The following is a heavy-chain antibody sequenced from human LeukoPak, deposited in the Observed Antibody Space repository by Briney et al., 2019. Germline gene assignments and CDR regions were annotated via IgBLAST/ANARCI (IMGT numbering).Heavy chain of an antibody. CDR3: AKGWYSIDY. V-gene: IGHV3-23*01. CDR1: GITFSGSA. Sequence: PGGSLRLSCAASGITFSGSAMSWVRQAPGKGLEWVSVISGSGGSTYYADSVKGRFTISRDNSKNTLYLQMNSLRAEDTAVYYCAKGWYSIDYWGQGTLVTVSS. J-gene: IGHJ4*02. D-gene: IGHD6-13*01. CDR2: ISGSGGST.